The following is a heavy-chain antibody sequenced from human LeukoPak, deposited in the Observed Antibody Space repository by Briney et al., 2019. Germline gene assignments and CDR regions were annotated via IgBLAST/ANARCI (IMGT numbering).Heavy chain of an antibody. D-gene: IGHD4-23*01. Sequence: KASETLSLTCTVSGGSISGFYWSWIRQPPGKGLEWIGFMYHSGSINYNPSLKSRVTISLDTSRNQFSLKLTSVTAADTAVYYCARGARWNDYWGQGTLVTVSS. J-gene: IGHJ4*02. CDR3: ARGARWNDY. V-gene: IGHV4-59*01. CDR1: GGSISGFY. CDR2: MYHSGSI.